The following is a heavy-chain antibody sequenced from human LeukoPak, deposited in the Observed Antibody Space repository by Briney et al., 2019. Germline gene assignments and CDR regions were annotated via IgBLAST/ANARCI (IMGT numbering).Heavy chain of an antibody. J-gene: IGHJ4*01. CDR2: ISSISSYI. CDR1: GFTFSSYS. D-gene: IGHD6-13*01. V-gene: IGHV3-21*01. Sequence: GGSLRLACAASGFTFSSYSMRWVRQAPGKGLEWVSSISSISSYIYYADSVKGRFTISRDKAKNSLYLQMNSLRAEETAVYYCARDRSAAGFDYWGQETLVTVSP. CDR3: ARDRSAAGFDY.